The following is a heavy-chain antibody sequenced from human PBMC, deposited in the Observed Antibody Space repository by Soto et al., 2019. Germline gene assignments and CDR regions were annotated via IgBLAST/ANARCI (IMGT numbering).Heavy chain of an antibody. J-gene: IGHJ4*02. CDR3: ARVRIAGGTSDRFVY. D-gene: IGHD6-13*01. CDR2: ISSSSSYI. V-gene: IGHV3-21*01. CDR1: GFTFSSYS. Sequence: GESLKISCAASGFTFSSYSMNWVRQAPGKGLEWVSSISSSSSYIYYADSVKGRFTISRDNAKNSLYLQMNSLRAEDTAVYYCARVRIAGGTSDRFVYWCQRTLVSVS.